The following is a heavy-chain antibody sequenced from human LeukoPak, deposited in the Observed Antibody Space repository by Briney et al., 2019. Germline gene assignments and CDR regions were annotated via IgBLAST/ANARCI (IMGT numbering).Heavy chain of an antibody. J-gene: IGHJ4*02. Sequence: VASVKVSCKASGYTFTSYYMHWVRQAPGQGLEWMGIINPSGGSTSYAQKFQGRVTMTRDTSTSTVYMELSSLRSEDTAVYYCARDFGPPSAQLQEIDYWGQGTLVTVSS. V-gene: IGHV1-46*01. D-gene: IGHD2-2*01. CDR3: ARDFGPPSAQLQEIDY. CDR1: GYTFTSYY. CDR2: INPSGGST.